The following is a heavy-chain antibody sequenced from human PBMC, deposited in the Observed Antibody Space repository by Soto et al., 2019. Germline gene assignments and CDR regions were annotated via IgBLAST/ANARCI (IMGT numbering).Heavy chain of an antibody. D-gene: IGHD5-18*01. V-gene: IGHV4-59*01. CDR2: ISDSGST. CDR1: GAAISDYY. Sequence: PSETLSLTCTVSGAAISDYYWSWIRQPPGKGLEWIGYISDSGSTNYNPSLRSRATMSLATSNNQFSLQLTSVTAADTAVYYCARGGDIQLWLAFDYWGKGAPVTVSS. J-gene: IGHJ4*02. CDR3: ARGGDIQLWLAFDY.